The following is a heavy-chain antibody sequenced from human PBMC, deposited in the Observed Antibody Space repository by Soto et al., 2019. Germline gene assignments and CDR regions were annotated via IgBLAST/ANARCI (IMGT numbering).Heavy chain of an antibody. J-gene: IGHJ5*02. D-gene: IGHD3-22*01. V-gene: IGHV3-9*01. CDR1: GFTFEDHA. CDR2: INWNSGIT. Sequence: PGGSLRLSCAAIGFTFEDHAMHWIRQVPGKGLEWVAGINWNSGITGYADSVKGRFTISRDNANNSLHLEMNSLKSEDTALYYCAKGRGALTVVSNWFDPWGQGTLVNVS. CDR3: AKGRGALTVVSNWFDP.